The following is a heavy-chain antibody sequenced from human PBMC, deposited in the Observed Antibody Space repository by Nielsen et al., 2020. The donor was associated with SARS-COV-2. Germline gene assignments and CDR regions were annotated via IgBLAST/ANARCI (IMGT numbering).Heavy chain of an antibody. CDR2: ISSSSSCT. V-gene: IGHV3-11*06. Sequence: GGSLRLSCAASGFTFSDYYMSWIRQAPGKGLEWVSYISSSSSCTNYADSVKGRFTISRDNAKNSLYLQMNSLRAEDTAVYYCARIGFRRYFDLWGRGTLVTVSS. CDR1: GFTFSDYY. D-gene: IGHD3-10*01. J-gene: IGHJ2*01. CDR3: ARIGFRRYFDL.